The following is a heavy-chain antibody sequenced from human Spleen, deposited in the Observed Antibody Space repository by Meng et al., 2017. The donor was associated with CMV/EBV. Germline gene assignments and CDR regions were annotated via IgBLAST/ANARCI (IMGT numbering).Heavy chain of an antibody. V-gene: IGHV4-61*08. Sequence: GSLRLSCTVSGGSISSGDYYWSWIRQPPGKGLEWIGYIYYSGSTYYNPSLKSRVTISVDTSKNQFSLKLSSVTAADTAVYYCAREGGTYSSGWPYAFDIWGQGTMVTVSS. J-gene: IGHJ3*02. CDR1: GGSISSGDYY. D-gene: IGHD6-19*01. CDR3: AREGGTYSSGWPYAFDI. CDR2: IYYSGST.